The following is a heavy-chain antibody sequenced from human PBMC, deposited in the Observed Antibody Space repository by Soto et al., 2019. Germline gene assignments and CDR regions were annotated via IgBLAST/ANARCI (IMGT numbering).Heavy chain of an antibody. V-gene: IGHV4-31*03. J-gene: IGHJ4*02. CDR3: AGEYSYGSNFFDC. CDR1: GGSISSADYY. Sequence: QVQLQESGPGLVEPSQTLSLTCTVSGGSISSADYYWSWIRQHPGKGLEWIGYISHSGSTYYTPSLTSRVIISADTSKNQFSVNLTSVTAADTAVYYCAGEYSYGSNFFDCWGQGALVTVSS. CDR2: ISHSGST. D-gene: IGHD2-15*01.